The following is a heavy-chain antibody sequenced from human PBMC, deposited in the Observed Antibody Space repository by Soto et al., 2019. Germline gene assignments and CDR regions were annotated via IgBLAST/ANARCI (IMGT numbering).Heavy chain of an antibody. J-gene: IGHJ6*02. V-gene: IGHV4-31*03. CDR1: GGSISSGGYY. Sequence: SETLSLTCTVSGGSISSGGYYWSWIRQHPGKGLEWIGYIYYSGSTYHNPSLKSRVTISVDTSKSQFSLKLSSVTAADTAVYYCARCDLGGYYGMDVWGQGTTVTVSS. CDR2: IYYSGST. D-gene: IGHD3-16*01. CDR3: ARCDLGGYYGMDV.